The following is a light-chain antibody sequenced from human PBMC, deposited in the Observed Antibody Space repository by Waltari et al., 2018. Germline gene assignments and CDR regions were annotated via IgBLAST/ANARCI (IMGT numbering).Light chain of an antibody. CDR1: SSDIGGYNR. CDR3: SSFANSATYI. J-gene: IGLJ1*01. Sequence: QAALTQSPSVSGSPGQSVTISCTGTSSDIGGYNRFSWYQQHPGKAPKLMIYEVSNRPSGVSDRFSGSKSGNTASLIISGLQAEDEADYYCSSFANSATYIFGTGTRLTVL. CDR2: EVS. V-gene: IGLV2-14*01.